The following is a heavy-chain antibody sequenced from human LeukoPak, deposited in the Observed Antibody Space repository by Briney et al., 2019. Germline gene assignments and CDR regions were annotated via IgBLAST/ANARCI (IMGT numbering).Heavy chain of an antibody. J-gene: IGHJ4*02. V-gene: IGHV4-39*01. CDR3: ASPGKATAGVQFDY. Sequence: SETLSLTCTVSGGSISSSSYYWGWIRQPPGKGLEWIGTIYSSGSTYYNPSFKSRVTISVDTSKNQFSLKLSSVTAADTAVYYCASPGKATAGVQFDYWGQGTLVTVSS. CDR1: GGSISSSSYY. CDR2: IYSSGST. D-gene: IGHD6-13*01.